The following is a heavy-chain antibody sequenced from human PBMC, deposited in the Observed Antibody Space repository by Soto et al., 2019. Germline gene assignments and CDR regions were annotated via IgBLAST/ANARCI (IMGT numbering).Heavy chain of an antibody. CDR3: ARGAAARYYYYMDV. J-gene: IGHJ6*03. CDR1: GCSISRYY. D-gene: IGHD6-13*01. Sequence: SETLSLTCSLPGCSISRYYWSWIRQPPGKGLEWIGYIYYSGSTNYNPSLKSRVTISVDTSKNQFSLKLSSVTAADTAVYYCARGAAARYYYYMDVWGKGTTVTVSS. V-gene: IGHV4-59*01. CDR2: IYYSGST.